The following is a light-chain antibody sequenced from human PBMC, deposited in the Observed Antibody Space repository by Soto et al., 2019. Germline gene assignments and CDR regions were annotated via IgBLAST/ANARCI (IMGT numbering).Light chain of an antibody. V-gene: IGKV3-20*01. Sequence: EIVLTQSPGTLSLSPGERATLSCRASQIVSSNYLAWYQQKPGQAPRLLIYGASSRATGIPDRFSGSGSGTEFSLTISRLEPEDFAVYTCQQYDSSLISFGQGTRLEIK. CDR3: QQYDSSLIS. CDR2: GAS. CDR1: QIVSSNY. J-gene: IGKJ5*01.